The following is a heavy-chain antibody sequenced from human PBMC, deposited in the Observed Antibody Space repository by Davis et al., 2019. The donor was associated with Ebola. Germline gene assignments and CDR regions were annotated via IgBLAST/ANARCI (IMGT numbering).Heavy chain of an antibody. D-gene: IGHD3-9*01. V-gene: IGHV3-23*01. Sequence: GESLKISCEISGLLSSNYVMYLVRQAPGQGLEWVSAISGSGGSTFYEDSVKGRFTISRDISKNTLYLQMNSLGADDTAVYYCAKDRHFDILTGYWGFDYWGQGTLLTVSS. CDR3: AKDRHFDILTGYWGFDY. CDR2: ISGSGGST. CDR1: GLLSSNYV. J-gene: IGHJ4*02.